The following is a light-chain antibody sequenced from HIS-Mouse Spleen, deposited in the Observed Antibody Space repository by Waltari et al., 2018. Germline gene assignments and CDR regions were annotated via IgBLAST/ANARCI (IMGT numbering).Light chain of an antibody. CDR3: QKYNSAPYT. Sequence: IQMTQSPSSLSASVGDRVTITFRASQGIRNYLTWYQQKSGKVPKLLIYAASTLQSGVPSRFSGSGSGTDFTLTISSLQPEDVATYYCQKYNSAPYTFGQGTKLEIK. J-gene: IGKJ2*01. V-gene: IGKV1-27*01. CDR1: QGIRNY. CDR2: AAS.